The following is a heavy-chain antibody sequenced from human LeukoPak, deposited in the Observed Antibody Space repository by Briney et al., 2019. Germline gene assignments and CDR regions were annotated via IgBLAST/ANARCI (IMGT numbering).Heavy chain of an antibody. CDR2: ISSSSSTI. CDR1: GFTFSSYS. CDR3: AKHHCSSTSCYYFDY. Sequence: GGSLRLSCAASGFTFSSYSMNWVRQAPGKGLEWVSYISSSSSTIYYADSVKGRFTISRDNAKNSLYLQMNSLRAEDTAVYYCAKHHCSSTSCYYFDYWGQGTVVTVSS. D-gene: IGHD2-2*01. V-gene: IGHV3-48*04. J-gene: IGHJ4*02.